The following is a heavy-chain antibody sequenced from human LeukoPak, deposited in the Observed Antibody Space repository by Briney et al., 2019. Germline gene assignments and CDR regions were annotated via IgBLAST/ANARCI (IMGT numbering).Heavy chain of an antibody. CDR2: IYYSGST. CDR3: AGDSSGYYYHAFDI. D-gene: IGHD3-22*01. J-gene: IGHJ3*02. CDR1: GGSISSYY. V-gene: IGHV4-59*01. Sequence: SETLSLTCTVSGGSISSYYWSWLRQPPGKGLEWVGYIYYSGSTTYNPSLKRRVIISVDTPKNQFSLTLTSVTAADTAVYYCAGDSSGYYYHAFDIWGQGTMVTVSS.